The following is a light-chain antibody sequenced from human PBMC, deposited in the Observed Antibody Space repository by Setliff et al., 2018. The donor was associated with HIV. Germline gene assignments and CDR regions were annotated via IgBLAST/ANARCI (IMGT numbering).Light chain of an antibody. CDR1: IDPYNS. CDR2: EVS. CDR3: SSYTSSGAPSYV. Sequence: QSVLTQPASVSGSPGQSITVSCTDIDPYNSVSWYQQLPGKAPKLILYEVSVRPSGISHRFAGSESDNTASLTISGLEAEDEGSYYCSSYTSSGAPSYVFGTGTKVTVL. J-gene: IGLJ1*01. V-gene: IGLV2-14*01.